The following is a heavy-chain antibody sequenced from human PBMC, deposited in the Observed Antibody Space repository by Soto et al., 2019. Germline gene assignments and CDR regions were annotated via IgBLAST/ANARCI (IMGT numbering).Heavy chain of an antibody. J-gene: IGHJ4*02. Sequence: EVQVLESGGGLVQPGGSLRLSCAASGFTFSNCAMSWVRQAPGKGLEWVSIISGGSGSSTYYADSVKGRFTISRDNSKITLYLQMSSLIVDDTAVYYCVKAVGPTAPSSRIFVYWGLGTLVTVSS. CDR3: VKAVGPTAPSSRIFVY. V-gene: IGHV3-23*01. CDR1: GFTFSNCA. CDR2: ISGGSGSST. D-gene: IGHD1-26*01.